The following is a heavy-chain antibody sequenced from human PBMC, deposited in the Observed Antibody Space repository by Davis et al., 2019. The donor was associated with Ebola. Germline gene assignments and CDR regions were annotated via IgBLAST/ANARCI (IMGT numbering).Heavy chain of an antibody. CDR3: AREIPVAPFDY. CDR2: IIPILGIA. CDR1: GGTFSSYT. Sequence: AASVKVSCKASGGTFSSYTISWARQAPGQGLEWMGRIIPILGIANYAQKFQGRVTITADKSTSTAYMELSSRRSEDTAVYYCAREIPVAPFDYWGQGTLVTVSS. V-gene: IGHV1-69*04. D-gene: IGHD6-19*01. J-gene: IGHJ4*02.